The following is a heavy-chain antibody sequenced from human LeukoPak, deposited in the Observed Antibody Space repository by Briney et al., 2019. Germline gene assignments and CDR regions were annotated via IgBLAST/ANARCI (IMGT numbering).Heavy chain of an antibody. J-gene: IGHJ4*02. CDR1: GFTLSSNG. D-gene: IGHD3-9*01. CDR2: ISGGGTIT. CDR3: VKGQILMDC. V-gene: IGHV3-23*01. Sequence: GGSLRLSCAAYGFTLSSNGMSWVRQAPGKGLEWVSSISGGGTITYADSVKGRFTISRDNSKNMLYLQMSGLRAEDTAVYSCVKGQILMDCWGQGALVTVSS.